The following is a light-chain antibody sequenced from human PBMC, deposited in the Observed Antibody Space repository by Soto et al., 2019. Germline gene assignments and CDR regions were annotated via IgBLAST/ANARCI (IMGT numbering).Light chain of an antibody. V-gene: IGLV2-23*01. CDR2: EGG. CDR3: CKFAGGTTWV. Sequence: QSALTQPASVSGSPGQSITISCTGTSSDVGSYNLVSWYQQHPGKAPKLMIYEGGKRPSGVSDRFSGSKSGNTASLTISGLQAEDEADYYCCKFAGGTTWVFGGGTKLTVL. J-gene: IGLJ3*02. CDR1: SSDVGSYNL.